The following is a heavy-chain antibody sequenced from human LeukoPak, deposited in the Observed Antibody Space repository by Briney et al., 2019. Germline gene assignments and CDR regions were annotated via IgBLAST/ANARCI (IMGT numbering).Heavy chain of an antibody. Sequence: SETLSLTCAVSGGSISSGGYSWSWIRQPPGKGLEWIGYIYHSGSTYYNPSLKSRVTISVDRSKNQFSLKLSSVTAADTAVYYCARADGDYYFDYWGQGTLVTVS. J-gene: IGHJ4*02. CDR3: ARADGDYYFDY. CDR2: IYHSGST. D-gene: IGHD4-17*01. CDR1: GGSISSGGYS. V-gene: IGHV4-30-2*01.